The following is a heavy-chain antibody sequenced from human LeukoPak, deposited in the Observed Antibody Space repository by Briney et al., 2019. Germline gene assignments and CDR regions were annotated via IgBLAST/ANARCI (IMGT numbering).Heavy chain of an antibody. J-gene: IGHJ4*02. CDR3: ARAISVEMATIQYFDY. CDR2: IIPIFGTA. Sequence: SVKVSCKASGGTFSSYAISWVRQAPGQGLEWMGGIIPIFGTANYAQKFQGRVTITTDESTSTAYMELSSLRSEDTAVYYCARAISVEMATIQYFDYWGQGTLVTVSS. V-gene: IGHV1-69*05. CDR1: GGTFSSYA. D-gene: IGHD5-24*01.